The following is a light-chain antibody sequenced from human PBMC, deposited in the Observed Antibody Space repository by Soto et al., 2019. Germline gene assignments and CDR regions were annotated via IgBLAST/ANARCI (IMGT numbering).Light chain of an antibody. Sequence: EIVMTQSPATLSVSPGERATLSCRASQRVSSNLAWYQQKPGQAPRLLIYGASTRATGIPARFSGSGSGTELTLTISSLQSEDFAVYYCQQYNNWPPWTFGQGTKVEIK. J-gene: IGKJ1*01. CDR2: GAS. CDR3: QQYNNWPPWT. V-gene: IGKV3-15*01. CDR1: QRVSSN.